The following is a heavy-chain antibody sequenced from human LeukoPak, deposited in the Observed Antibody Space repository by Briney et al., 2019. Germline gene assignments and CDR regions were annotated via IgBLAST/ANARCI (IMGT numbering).Heavy chain of an antibody. CDR1: GGSISSNNCY. V-gene: IGHV4-39*01. CDR3: GRRPGGAIEY. D-gene: IGHD2-2*02. Sequence: SETLSLTCTVSGGSISSNNCYWGWIRQPPGKGLEWIGSISYGGTTYYNPSLESRVTISVDTSKNQFSLNLSSVTAADTAVYYCGRRPGGAIEYWGQGTLVTVSS. CDR2: ISYGGTT. J-gene: IGHJ4*02.